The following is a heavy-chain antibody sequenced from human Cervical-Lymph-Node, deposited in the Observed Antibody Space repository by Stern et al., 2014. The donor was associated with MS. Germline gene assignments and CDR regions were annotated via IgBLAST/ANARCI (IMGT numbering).Heavy chain of an antibody. Sequence: VQLVESGGRLVRPGGSLRLSCAASGFNFSAHYMNWMRQAPGKGLEWVSYIRNSGRYADYADSVEGRFTISRDNVKNTLYLQMNSLRVEDTAVYYCVAGCSNTNCLDYWGRGTLVTVSS. J-gene: IGHJ4*02. CDR1: GFNFSAHY. V-gene: IGHV3-11*05. CDR2: IRNSGRYA. CDR3: VAGCSNTNCLDY. D-gene: IGHD2-2*01.